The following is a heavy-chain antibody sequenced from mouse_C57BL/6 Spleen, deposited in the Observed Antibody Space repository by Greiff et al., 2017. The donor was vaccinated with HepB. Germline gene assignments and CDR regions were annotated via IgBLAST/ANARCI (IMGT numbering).Heavy chain of an antibody. V-gene: IGHV5-17*01. CDR3: AREDQYYAMDY. CDR1: GFTFSDYG. CDR2: ISSGSSTI. Sequence: EVKLVESGGGLVKPGGSLTLSCAASGFTFSDYGLHWVRQAPEKGLVWVAYISSGSSTIYYADTVKGRFTISRDNAKNTLFLQMTSLRSEDTAMYYCAREDQYYAMDYWDQGTSVTVSS. J-gene: IGHJ4*01.